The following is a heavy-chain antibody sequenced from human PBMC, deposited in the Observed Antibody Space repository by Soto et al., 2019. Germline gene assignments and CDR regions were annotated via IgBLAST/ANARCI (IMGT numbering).Heavy chain of an antibody. V-gene: IGHV1-69*13. CDR2: IIPIFGTA. J-gene: IGHJ4*02. Sequence: SSVKGYGKGAGGGFSGDAISWVRQAPGQGLEWMGGIIPIFGTANYAQKFQGRVTITADESTSTAYMELSSLRSEDTAVYYCARDLNASFDYWGQGTLVTVSS. CDR3: ARDLNASFDY. CDR1: GGGFSGDA.